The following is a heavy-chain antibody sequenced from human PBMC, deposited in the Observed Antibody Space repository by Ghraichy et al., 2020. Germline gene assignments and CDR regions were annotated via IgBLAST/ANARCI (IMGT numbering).Heavy chain of an antibody. V-gene: IGHV3-9*01. CDR3: AKDKGYQQASGYYYYGMDV. J-gene: IGHJ6*02. Sequence: SLNISCAASGFTFDDYAMHWVRQAPGKGLEWVSGISWNSGSIGYADSVKGRFTISRDNAKNSLYLQMNSLRAEDTALYYCAKDKGYQQASGYYYYGMDVWGQGTTVTVSS. CDR2: ISWNSGSI. D-gene: IGHD2-2*01. CDR1: GFTFDDYA.